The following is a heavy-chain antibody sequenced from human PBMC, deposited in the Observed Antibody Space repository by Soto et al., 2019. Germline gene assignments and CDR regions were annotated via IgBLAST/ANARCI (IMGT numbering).Heavy chain of an antibody. CDR1: GGSISSGDYY. Sequence: SETLSLTCTVSGGSISSGDYYWSWIRQPPGKGLEWIGYIYYSGSTYYNPSLKSRVTISVDTSKNQFSLKLSSVTAADTAVYYCASSSYYYDSSGYYPPLGWFDPWGQGTLVTVSS. J-gene: IGHJ5*02. V-gene: IGHV4-30-4*01. CDR3: ASSSYYYDSSGYYPPLGWFDP. D-gene: IGHD3-22*01. CDR2: IYYSGST.